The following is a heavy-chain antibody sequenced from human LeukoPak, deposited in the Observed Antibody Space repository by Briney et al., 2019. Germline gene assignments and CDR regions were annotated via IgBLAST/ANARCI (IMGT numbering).Heavy chain of an antibody. D-gene: IGHD2-2*01. CDR2: ISGSGGST. Sequence: PGGSLRLSCAASGFTFSNYAMSWVRQAPGKGLEWVSAISGSGGSTYYADSVKGRFTISRDNSKNTLYLQMNSLRAEDTAVYYCAKDVTLIRPAARDYWGQGTLVTVSS. J-gene: IGHJ4*02. CDR1: GFTFSNYA. CDR3: AKDVTLIRPAARDY. V-gene: IGHV3-23*01.